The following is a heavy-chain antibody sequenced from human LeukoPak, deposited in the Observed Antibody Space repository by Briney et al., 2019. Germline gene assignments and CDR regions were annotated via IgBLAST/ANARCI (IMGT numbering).Heavy chain of an antibody. J-gene: IGHJ3*02. CDR1: GLTLNNHG. V-gene: IGHV3-30*03. CDR2: ISYDGRNK. Sequence: GRSLRLSCAVSGLTLNNHGMHWVSHAPGKGLEWVADISYDGRNKFYTDSVKGRFTIPRDNSRHTLFRQVDSERRGDTRVYLCARDEKQWPVLAALGIWGPETMDTVSS. D-gene: IGHD6-19*01. CDR3: ARDEKQWPVLAALGI.